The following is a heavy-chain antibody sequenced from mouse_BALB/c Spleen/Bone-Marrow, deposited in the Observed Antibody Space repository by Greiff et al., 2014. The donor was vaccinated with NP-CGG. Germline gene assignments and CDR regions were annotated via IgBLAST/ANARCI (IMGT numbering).Heavy chain of an antibody. CDR2: IDPANGNT. J-gene: IGHJ4*01. CDR1: GFNIKDTY. D-gene: IGHD1-1*01. V-gene: IGHV14-3*02. Sequence: SVKLSCTASGFNIKDTYIHWVKQRPEQGLEWIGRIDPANGNTKYDPKFQGKATITADTSSNTADLQLSSLTSEDTAVDYCARRLRSAMDYWGQGTAVTVSS. CDR3: ARRLRSAMDY.